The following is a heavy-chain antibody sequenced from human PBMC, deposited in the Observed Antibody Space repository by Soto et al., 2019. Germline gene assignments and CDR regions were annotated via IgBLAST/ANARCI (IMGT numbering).Heavy chain of an antibody. V-gene: IGHV4-39*01. CDR3: ARHAYRSGWADH. CDR1: GGSISSSSYC. D-gene: IGHD6-19*01. CDR2: IYYSGST. Sequence: SETLSLTCTVSGGSISSSSYCWGWIRQPPGKGLEWIGTIYYSGSTYYNPSLKSRVTISVDTSKNQFSLKLSSVTAADTAVYYCARHAYRSGWADHWGQGTLVTVSS. J-gene: IGHJ4*02.